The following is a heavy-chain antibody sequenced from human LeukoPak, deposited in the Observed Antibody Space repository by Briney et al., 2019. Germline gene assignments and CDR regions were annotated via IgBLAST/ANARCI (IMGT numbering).Heavy chain of an antibody. Sequence: GGSLRLSCAASGFTFSSYGMHWVRQAPGKGLEWVAVIWYDGSNKYYADSVKGRFTISRDNSKNTLYLQMNSLGAEDTAVYYCAKDSGKTTVTTSLDYWGQGTLVTVSS. V-gene: IGHV3-33*06. CDR3: AKDSGKTTVTTSLDY. D-gene: IGHD4-17*01. CDR1: GFTFSSYG. J-gene: IGHJ4*02. CDR2: IWYDGSNK.